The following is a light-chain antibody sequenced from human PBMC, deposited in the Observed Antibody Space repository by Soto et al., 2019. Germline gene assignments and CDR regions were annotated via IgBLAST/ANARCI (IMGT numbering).Light chain of an antibody. CDR2: GTS. V-gene: IGKV1-39*01. J-gene: IGKJ4*01. Sequence: DIQLAQSPSSLSASVGDRVTITCRARQSINNYFNWYQQKPGKAPKLLVYGTSTLQDGAPSRFSGSGSGTDCPLPISRRQPDDFAVYYCEQSYSSWLTSGGGTKVEI. CDR1: QSINNY. CDR3: EQSYSSWLT.